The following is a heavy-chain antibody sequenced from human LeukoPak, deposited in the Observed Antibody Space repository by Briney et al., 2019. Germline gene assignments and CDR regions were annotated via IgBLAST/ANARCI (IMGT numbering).Heavy chain of an antibody. V-gene: IGHV1-3*01. D-gene: IGHD3-22*01. CDR3: ARGKEEYYYDSSGYYSTANWFDP. CDR1: GYTFTSYA. J-gene: IGHJ5*02. CDR2: INAGNGNT. Sequence: ASVKVSCKASGYTFTSYAIHWVRQAPGQRLEWMGWINAGNGNTKYSQKFQGRVTITRDTSASTAYMELSSLRSEDTAVYYCARGKEEYYYDSSGYYSTANWFDPWGQGTLVTVSS.